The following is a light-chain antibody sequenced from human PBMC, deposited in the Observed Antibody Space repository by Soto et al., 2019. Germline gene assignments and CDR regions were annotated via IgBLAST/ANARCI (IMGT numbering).Light chain of an antibody. V-gene: IGKV4-1*01. CDR1: QSVLHRSSTKNF. CDR2: WAS. Sequence: DIVMTQSPDSLAVSLGERATINCKSSQSVLHRSSTKNFLAWDQQKPGQPPKLLIYWASTRESGVPDRFSGSGSGTDFTLTISRLQAEYVAVYYCQQDYSIPYTFGLGAKLEIK. CDR3: QQDYSIPYT. J-gene: IGKJ2*01.